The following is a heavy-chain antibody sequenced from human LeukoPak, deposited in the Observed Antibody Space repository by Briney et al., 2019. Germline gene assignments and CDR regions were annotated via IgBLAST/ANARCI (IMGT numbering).Heavy chain of an antibody. V-gene: IGHV3-23*01. CDR1: GFTFSSYA. D-gene: IGHD3-3*01. CDR3: ANRVAQHDS. Sequence: GGSLRLSCAASGFTFSSYAMSWVRQAPGKGLEWISGIPSSGPITYYADSVKGRFTISRDNSKNTLYLQMNSLTAEDTGIYYCANRVAQHDSWGQGTLVTVSS. J-gene: IGHJ5*02. CDR2: IPSSGPIT.